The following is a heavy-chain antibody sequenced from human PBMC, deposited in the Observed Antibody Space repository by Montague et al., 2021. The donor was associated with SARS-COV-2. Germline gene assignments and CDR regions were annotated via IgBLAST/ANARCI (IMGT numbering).Heavy chain of an antibody. D-gene: IGHD1-7*01. J-gene: IGHJ4*02. Sequence: SETLSLTCNVSGDSITNTRYFWGWIRQPPGKALEWIGGIYHNGKTYYNPSLERRALLSIDTSKNQFSLRLSSVIAPDTAVYYCAVELNYFFDYWGQGFLVSVSS. V-gene: IGHV4-39*01. CDR3: AVELNYFFDY. CDR2: IYHNGKT. CDR1: GDSITNTRYF.